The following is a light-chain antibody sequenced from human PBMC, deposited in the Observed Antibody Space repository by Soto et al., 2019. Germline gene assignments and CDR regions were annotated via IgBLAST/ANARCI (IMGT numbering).Light chain of an antibody. CDR2: AAY. CDR3: QQYYSYPPT. CDR1: QGISSY. Sequence: AIRMTQSPSSFSASTGDRVTITCRASQGISSYLAWYQQKPGKAPKLLIYAAYTLQSGVPSRFSGSGSGTVFTLTISCLQSEDFATYYCQQYYSYPPTVGQGTQVEIK. J-gene: IGKJ1*01. V-gene: IGKV1-8*01.